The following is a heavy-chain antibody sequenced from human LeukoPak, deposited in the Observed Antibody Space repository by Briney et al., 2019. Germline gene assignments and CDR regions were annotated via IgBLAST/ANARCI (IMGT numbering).Heavy chain of an antibody. Sequence: SVKVSCKASGGTFSGYAISWVRQAPGQGLEWMGRIIPIFGIANYAQKFQGRVTITADKSTSTAYMELSSLRSEDTAVYYCARDQGHDYGFLDYWGQGTLVTVSS. CDR2: IIPIFGIA. CDR3: ARDQGHDYGFLDY. CDR1: GGTFSGYA. V-gene: IGHV1-69*04. D-gene: IGHD4-17*01. J-gene: IGHJ4*02.